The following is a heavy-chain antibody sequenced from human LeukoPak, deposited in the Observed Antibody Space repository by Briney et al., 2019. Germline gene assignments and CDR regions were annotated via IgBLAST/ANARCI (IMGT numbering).Heavy chain of an antibody. CDR2: IYYSGST. D-gene: IGHD6-13*01. J-gene: IGHJ6*02. CDR1: GGSVISGSSY. V-gene: IGHV4-39*07. CDR3: ARAHSIASYYYGVDV. Sequence: SETLSLTCTVSGGSVISGSSYWGWIRQPPGKGLEWIGNIYYSGSTYYNPSLQSRVTISVDTSRNQFSLTLSSVTAADTAVYYCARAHSIASYYYGVDVWGQGTTVTVSS.